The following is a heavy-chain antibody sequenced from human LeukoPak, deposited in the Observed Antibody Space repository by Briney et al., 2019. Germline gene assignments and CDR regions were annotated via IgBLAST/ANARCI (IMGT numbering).Heavy chain of an antibody. V-gene: IGHV3-20*04. Sequence: TGRSLRLACAASGFTFDDYGMSWVRQAPGKGLEWVSGINWDGGSTGYADSVKGRFTISRDDAKNSLFLQMNSLRAEDTAFYYCARGTFYYYGSGPYWSHYSDYWGQGTLVTVSS. CDR2: INWDGGST. CDR3: ARGTFYYYGSGPYWSHYSDY. J-gene: IGHJ4*02. CDR1: GFTFDDYG. D-gene: IGHD3-22*01.